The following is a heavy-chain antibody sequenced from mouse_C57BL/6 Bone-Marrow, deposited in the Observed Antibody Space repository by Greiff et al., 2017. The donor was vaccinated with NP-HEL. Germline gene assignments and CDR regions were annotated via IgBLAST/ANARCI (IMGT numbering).Heavy chain of an antibody. CDR2: IYPGDGDT. Sequence: QVQLQQSGPELVKPGASVKISCEASGYAFSSSWMNWVKQRPGKGLEWIGRIYPGDGDTNYNGKFKGKATLTADKSSSTAYMQLSSLTSEDSAVYFCARQDLNAMDYWGQGTSVTVSS. CDR1: GYAFSSSW. V-gene: IGHV1-82*01. J-gene: IGHJ4*01. CDR3: ARQDLNAMDY.